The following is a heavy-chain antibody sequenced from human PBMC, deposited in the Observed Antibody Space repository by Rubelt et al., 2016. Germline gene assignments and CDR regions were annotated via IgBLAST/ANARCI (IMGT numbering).Heavy chain of an antibody. J-gene: IGHJ6*02. CDR2: IIPILGIA. D-gene: IGHD6-13*01. CDR3: AISGRQQLVPVPWGYGMDV. V-gene: IGHV1-69*04. CDR1: GGTFSSYA. Sequence: GAEVKKPGSSVKVSCKASGGTFSSYAISWVRQAPGQGLEWMGRIIPILGIANYAQKFQGRVTITADESTSTAYMELSSLRSEDTAVYYCAISGRQQLVPVPWGYGMDVWGQGTTVTVSS.